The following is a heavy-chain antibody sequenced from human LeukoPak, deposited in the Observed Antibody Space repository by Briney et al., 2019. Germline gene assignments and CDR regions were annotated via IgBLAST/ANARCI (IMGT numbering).Heavy chain of an antibody. Sequence: PSETLSLTCAVYGGSFSGYYWSWIRQPPGKGLEWIGEINHSGSTNYNPSLKSRVTISVDTSKNQFSLNLSSVPAADTAVYYCARDIVVVPAAIQYFDLWGRGTLVTVSS. CDR1: GGSFSGYY. D-gene: IGHD2-2*02. V-gene: IGHV4-34*01. CDR2: INHSGST. CDR3: ARDIVVVPAAIQYFDL. J-gene: IGHJ2*01.